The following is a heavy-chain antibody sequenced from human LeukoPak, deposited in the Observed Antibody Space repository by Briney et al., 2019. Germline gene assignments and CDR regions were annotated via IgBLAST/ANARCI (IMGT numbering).Heavy chain of an antibody. D-gene: IGHD5-18*01. CDR1: GFTFSSYA. CDR3: AGDARYPLNVDTALDV. V-gene: IGHV3-30-3*01. Sequence: GGSLRLSCAASGFTFSSYAMHWVRQAPGKGLEWVAVISYDGSNKYYADSVKGRFTISRDNSKNTLYLQMNSLRAEDTAVYYCAGDARYPLNVDTALDVWGQGTTVTVSS. J-gene: IGHJ6*01. CDR2: ISYDGSNK.